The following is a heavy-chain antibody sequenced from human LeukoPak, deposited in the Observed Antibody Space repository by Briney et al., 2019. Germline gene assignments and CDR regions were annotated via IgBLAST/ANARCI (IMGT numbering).Heavy chain of an antibody. CDR1: GGSFSGYY. D-gene: IGHD2-2*01. Sequence: SETLSLTCAVYGGSFSGYYWSWIRQPPGKGLEWIGEINHSGSTNYNPSLKSRVTISVDTSKNQFSLKLSSVTAADTAVYYCAREYCSSTSCYLWYFDLWGRGTLVTASS. V-gene: IGHV4-34*01. CDR2: INHSGST. CDR3: AREYCSSTSCYLWYFDL. J-gene: IGHJ2*01.